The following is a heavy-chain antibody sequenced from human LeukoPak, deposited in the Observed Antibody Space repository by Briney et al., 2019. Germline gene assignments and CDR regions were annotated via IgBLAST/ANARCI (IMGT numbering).Heavy chain of an antibody. V-gene: IGHV3-11*01. Sequence: GGSLRLSCGASGLTFSDYYMSWIRQAPGKGLEWLSYINIGGTNTHYADSVKGRFTISRDNAKKSLYLEMTNLRAEDTAVYYCATDGAGFDTWGQGVLVTVSS. J-gene: IGHJ5*02. CDR2: INIGGTNT. CDR1: GLTFSDYY. CDR3: ATDGAGFDT.